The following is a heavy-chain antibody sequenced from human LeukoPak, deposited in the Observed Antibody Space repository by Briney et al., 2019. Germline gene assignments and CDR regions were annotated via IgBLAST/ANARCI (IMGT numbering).Heavy chain of an antibody. D-gene: IGHD3-9*01. J-gene: IGHJ6*02. CDR2: ISWNGGSI. CDR3: AKDGPHYDILTGSSTYGMDV. Sequence: GGSLRLSCAASGFTFGDYAMHWVRQTPGKGLEWVSGISWNGGSIGYADSVKGRFTISRDNAKNSLYLQMNSLRAEDTALYYCAKDGPHYDILTGSSTYGMDVWGQGTTVTVSS. V-gene: IGHV3-9*01. CDR1: GFTFGDYA.